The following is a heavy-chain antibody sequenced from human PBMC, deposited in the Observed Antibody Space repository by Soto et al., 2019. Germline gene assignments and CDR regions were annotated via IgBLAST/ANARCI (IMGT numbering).Heavy chain of an antibody. CDR2: IYYSGST. Sequence: SETPSLTCTVSGGSISSYYWSWIRQPPGKGLEWIGYIYYSGSTNYNPSLKSRVTISVDTSKNQFSLKLSSVTAADTAVYYCARARQYYDCELDPWGQGTLVTVSS. CDR1: GGSISSYY. V-gene: IGHV4-59*01. J-gene: IGHJ5*02. D-gene: IGHD3-22*01. CDR3: ARARQYYDCELDP.